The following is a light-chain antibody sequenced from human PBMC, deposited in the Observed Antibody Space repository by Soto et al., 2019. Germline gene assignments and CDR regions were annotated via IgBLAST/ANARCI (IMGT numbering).Light chain of an antibody. Sequence: EIVLTQSPGTLSLSPGERATLSCRASQSVSSSYLAWYQQKSGQAPRLLIYGASSRATGIPDRFSGSGSGTDFTLTISRLEPEDFAVYYCQQYGSSPETLGQGTKVDVK. CDR1: QSVSSSY. V-gene: IGKV3-20*01. CDR3: QQYGSSPET. CDR2: GAS. J-gene: IGKJ1*01.